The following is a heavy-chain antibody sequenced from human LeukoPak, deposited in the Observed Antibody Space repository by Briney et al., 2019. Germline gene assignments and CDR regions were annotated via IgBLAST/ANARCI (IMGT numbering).Heavy chain of an antibody. CDR2: INHSGST. V-gene: IGHV4-34*01. J-gene: IGHJ4*02. Sequence: SETLSLTCTVSGGSISSYYWSWIRQPPGKGLEWIGEINHSGSTNYNPSLKSRVTISVDTSKNQFSLKLSSVTAADTAVYYCARGRIVLRFLEWLSNKIVPAPYYFDYWGQGTLVTVSS. D-gene: IGHD3-3*01. CDR3: ARGRIVLRFLEWLSNKIVPAPYYFDY. CDR1: GGSISSYY.